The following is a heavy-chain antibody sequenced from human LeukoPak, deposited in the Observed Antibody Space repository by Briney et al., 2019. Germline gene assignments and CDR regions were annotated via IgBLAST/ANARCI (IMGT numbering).Heavy chain of an antibody. CDR3: ARGPGKDYYDSSGYYHYYYGMDV. CDR2: IYYSGST. V-gene: IGHV4-59*01. Sequence: SETLSLTCTVSGGSISSYYWSWIRQPPGKGLEWIGYIYYSGSTNYNPSLKSRVTISVDTSKNQFSLKLSSVTAADTAVYYCARGPGKDYYDSSGYYHYYYGMDVWGQGTTVTVSS. D-gene: IGHD3-22*01. J-gene: IGHJ6*02. CDR1: GGSISSYY.